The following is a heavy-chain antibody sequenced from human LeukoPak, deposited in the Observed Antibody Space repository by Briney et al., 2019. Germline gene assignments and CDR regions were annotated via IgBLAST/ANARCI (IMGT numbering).Heavy chain of an antibody. CDR3: AKVNLYAVKMATGIDI. CDR1: GGSISSGDYC. Sequence: PSQTLSLTCTVSGGSISSGDYCWSWIRQPPGKGLEWIGYIYYSGSTYSNPSLKSRVTISVDTSKNQFSLKLSSVTAADTAVYYCAKVNLYAVKMATGIDIWGQGTMVTVSS. V-gene: IGHV4-30-4*08. J-gene: IGHJ3*02. D-gene: IGHD5-24*01. CDR2: IYYSGST.